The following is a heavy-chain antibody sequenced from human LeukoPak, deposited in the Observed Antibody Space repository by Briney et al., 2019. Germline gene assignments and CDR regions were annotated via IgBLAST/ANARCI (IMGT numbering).Heavy chain of an antibody. D-gene: IGHD3-22*01. J-gene: IGHJ4*02. CDR3: ARAIGSSLGPDY. CDR1: GGSISSGDYY. CDR2: IYYSGST. V-gene: IGHV4-30-4*01. Sequence: PSETLSLTCTVSGGSISSGDYYWSWIRQPPGKGLEWIGYIYYSGSTYYNPSLKSRVTISVDTSKNQFSLKLSSVTAADTAVYYCARAIGSSLGPDYWGQGTLVTVSS.